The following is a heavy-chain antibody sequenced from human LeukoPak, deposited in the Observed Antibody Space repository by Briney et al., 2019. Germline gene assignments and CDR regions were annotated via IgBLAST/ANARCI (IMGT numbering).Heavy chain of an antibody. D-gene: IGHD3-10*01. CDR3: AILGTGSS. Sequence: SETLSLTCTVSGGSISSSTYYWGWIRQPPGRGLEWIGTIYYRGSTYYNPSLKSRVTISVDTSNNQFSLRLSSVTAADTAVYYCAILGTGSSWGQGTLVTISS. CDR1: GGSISSSTYY. J-gene: IGHJ5*02. V-gene: IGHV4-39*01. CDR2: IYYRGST.